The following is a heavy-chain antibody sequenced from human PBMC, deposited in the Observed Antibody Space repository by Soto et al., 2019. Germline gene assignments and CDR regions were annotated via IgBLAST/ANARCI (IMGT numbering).Heavy chain of an antibody. CDR1: GFTFSSYA. D-gene: IGHD1-7*01. CDR2: ISYDGSNK. CDR3: ARDKNSINDY. V-gene: IGHV3-30-3*01. Sequence: PGGSLRLSCAASGFTFSSYAIHWVRQAPGKGLEWVAVISYDGSNKYYADSVKGRFTISRDNSKNTLYLQMNSLRAEDTAVYYCARDKNSINDYWGQGTLVTVSS. J-gene: IGHJ4*02.